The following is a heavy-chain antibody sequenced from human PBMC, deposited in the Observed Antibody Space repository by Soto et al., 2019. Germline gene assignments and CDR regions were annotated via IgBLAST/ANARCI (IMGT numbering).Heavy chain of an antibody. CDR1: GGSISSSSYY. CDR3: ARAIGSTVTTVFDY. CDR2: IYYSGST. Sequence: QLQLQESGPGLVKPSETLSLTCTVSGGSISSSSYYWGWIRQPPGKGLEWIGSIYYSGSTYYNPSRKSRVPISVDTSKNQFSLKLSSVTAADTAVYYCARAIGSTVTTVFDYWGQGTLVTVSS. V-gene: IGHV4-39*01. D-gene: IGHD4-4*01. J-gene: IGHJ4*02.